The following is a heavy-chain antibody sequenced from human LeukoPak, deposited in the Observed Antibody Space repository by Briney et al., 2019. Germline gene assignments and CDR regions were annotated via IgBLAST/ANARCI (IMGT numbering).Heavy chain of an antibody. CDR3: ARDGGYSYGYTLLIDH. Sequence: TGGSLRLSCAASGFKFTTYSMNWVRQAPGKGLEWVSHIGNSGRTMFYADSVKGRFTISRDNAKNSLFLQMNSLRDEDTAVYYCARDGGYSYGYTLLIDHWGQGTLVTVSS. CDR2: IGNSGRTM. V-gene: IGHV3-48*02. J-gene: IGHJ4*02. D-gene: IGHD5-18*01. CDR1: GFKFTTYS.